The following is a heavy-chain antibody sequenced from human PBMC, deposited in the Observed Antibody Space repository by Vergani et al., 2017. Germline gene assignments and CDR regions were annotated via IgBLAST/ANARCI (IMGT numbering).Heavy chain of an antibody. Sequence: QVQLVQSGAEVKKPGASVKVSCKASGYTFTGYYMHWVRQAPGQGLEWMGIINPSGGSTSYAQKFPGRVTMTRDTSTSTVYMELSSLRSEDTAVYYCARAPAFYCSSTSCADHYYYDRDVWGKGTTVTVSS. CDR3: ARAPAFYCSSTSCADHYYYDRDV. CDR1: GYTFTGYY. CDR2: INPSGGST. D-gene: IGHD2-2*01. V-gene: IGHV1-46*01. J-gene: IGHJ6*03.